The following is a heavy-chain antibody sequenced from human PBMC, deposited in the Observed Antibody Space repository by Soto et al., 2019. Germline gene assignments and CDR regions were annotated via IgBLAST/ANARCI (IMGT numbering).Heavy chain of an antibody. CDR1: GFTFSSYG. CDR3: ARSLGFCISTSCYPDAFDI. V-gene: IGHV3-30*03. D-gene: IGHD2-2*01. Sequence: GSLRLSCAASGFTFSSYGMHWVRQAPGKGLEWVAVISYDGSNKNYADSVKGRFTISRDNSKNTQYLQMNSLRAEDTAVYYCARSLGFCISTSCYPDAFDIWGQGTMVTVSS. CDR2: ISYDGSNK. J-gene: IGHJ3*02.